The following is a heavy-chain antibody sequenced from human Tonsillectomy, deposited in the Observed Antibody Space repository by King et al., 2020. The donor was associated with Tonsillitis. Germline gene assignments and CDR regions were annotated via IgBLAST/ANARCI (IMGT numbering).Heavy chain of an antibody. J-gene: IGHJ6*02. CDR2: IRYDGSNK. Sequence: VQLVESGGGVVQPGGSLRLSCAASGFTFSSYGMHWVRQAPGKGLEWVAFIRYDGSNKYYADSVKGRFTFSRDNSKNTLYLQMNSLRAEDTAVYYCAKGLFYCSGTSCPANGYYYYGMDVWGQGTTVTVSS. CDR1: GFTFSSYG. CDR3: AKGLFYCSGTSCPANGYYYYGMDV. D-gene: IGHD2-2*01. V-gene: IGHV3-30*02.